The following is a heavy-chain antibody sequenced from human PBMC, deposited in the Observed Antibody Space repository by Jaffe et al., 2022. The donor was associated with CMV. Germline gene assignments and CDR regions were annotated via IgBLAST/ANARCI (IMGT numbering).Heavy chain of an antibody. CDR3: VRDRSTNFRVMRPVDVFDM. J-gene: IGHJ3*02. Sequence: EVQLVESGGGLVKPGGSLRLSCAASGFDFTSYSMNWVRQAPGKGLEWVSFITTGSTYIYYADSVKGRFIVSRDNAKNSLYLQMNSLRAEDTAVYYCVRDRSTNFRVMRPVDVFDMWGQGTMVTVSS. D-gene: IGHD3-3*01. CDR1: GFDFTSYS. CDR2: ITTGSTYI. V-gene: IGHV3-21*02.